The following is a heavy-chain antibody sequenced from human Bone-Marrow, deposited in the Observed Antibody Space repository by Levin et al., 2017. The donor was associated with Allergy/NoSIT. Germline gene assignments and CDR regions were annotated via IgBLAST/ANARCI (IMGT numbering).Heavy chain of an antibody. CDR2: ISSSGSTI. CDR3: AREGVIVAPPLNDAFDI. CDR1: GFTFSDYY. J-gene: IGHJ3*02. D-gene: IGHD2-15*01. V-gene: IGHV3-11*01. Sequence: GGSLRLSCAASGFTFSDYYMSWIRQAPGKGLEWVSYISSSGSTIYYADSVKGRFTISRDNAKNSLYLQMNSLRAEDTAVYYCAREGVIVAPPLNDAFDIWGQGTMVTVSS.